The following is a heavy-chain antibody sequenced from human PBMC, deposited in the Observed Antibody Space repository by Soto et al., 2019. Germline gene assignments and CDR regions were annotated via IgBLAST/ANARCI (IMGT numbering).Heavy chain of an antibody. Sequence: PSETLSLTCTVSGGSISCGGYYWSWIRQHPGKGLEWIGYIYYSGSTYYNPSLKSRVTISVDTSKNQFSLKLSSVTAADTAVYYCAREVYYYYYGMGVWGQGTTVTVSS. CDR3: AREVYYYYYGMGV. J-gene: IGHJ6*02. CDR1: GGSISCGGYY. V-gene: IGHV4-31*03. CDR2: IYYSGST.